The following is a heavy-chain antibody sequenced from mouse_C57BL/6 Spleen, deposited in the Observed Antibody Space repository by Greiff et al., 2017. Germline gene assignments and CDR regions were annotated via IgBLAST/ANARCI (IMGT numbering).Heavy chain of an antibody. J-gene: IGHJ2*01. CDR2: ISSGGSYT. Sequence: DVMLVESGGDLVKPGGSLKLSCAASGFTFSSYGMSWVRQTPDKRLEWVATISSGGSYTYYPDSVKGRFTISRDNAKNTLYLQMSSLKSEDTAMYYCARYDYDEGYYFDYWGQGTTLTVSS. D-gene: IGHD2-4*01. CDR3: ARYDYDEGYYFDY. CDR1: GFTFSSYG. V-gene: IGHV5-6*02.